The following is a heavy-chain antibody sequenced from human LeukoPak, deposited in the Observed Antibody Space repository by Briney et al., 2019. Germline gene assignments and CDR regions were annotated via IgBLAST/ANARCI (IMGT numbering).Heavy chain of an antibody. J-gene: IGHJ3*01. CDR3: ARNSVATPRDAFDV. D-gene: IGHD5-12*01. CDR2: IGAHNGLR. V-gene: IGHV1-18*01. Sequence: GASVKVSCQSSGYTFTTSGISWLRQAPGQGLEWMAWIGAHNGLRNFAQKFRGRLTLTTDSSTSTTYMEMRSLTSDDTAVYYCARNSVATPRDAFDVWGQGTMVTVSS. CDR1: GYTFTTSG.